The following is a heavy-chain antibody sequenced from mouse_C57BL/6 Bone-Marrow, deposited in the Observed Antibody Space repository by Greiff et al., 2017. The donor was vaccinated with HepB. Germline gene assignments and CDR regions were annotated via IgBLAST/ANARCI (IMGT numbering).Heavy chain of an antibody. Sequence: VQVVESGAELVRPGTSVKMSCKASGYTFTNYWIGWAKQRPGHGLEWIGDIYPGGGYTNYNEKFKGKATLTADKSSSTAYMQFSSLTSEDSAIYYCARAGFDYWGQGTTLTVSS. V-gene: IGHV1-63*01. CDR1: GYTFTNYW. CDR3: ARAGFDY. J-gene: IGHJ2*01. CDR2: IYPGGGYT.